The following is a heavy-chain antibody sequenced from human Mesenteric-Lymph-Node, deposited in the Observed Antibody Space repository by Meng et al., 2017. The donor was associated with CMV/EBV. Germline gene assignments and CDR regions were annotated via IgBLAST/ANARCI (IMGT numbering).Heavy chain of an antibody. CDR2: ISPSGGSA. V-gene: IGHV3-23*01. CDR1: GFTFSSYA. D-gene: IGHD6-13*01. J-gene: IGHJ4*02. Sequence: GGSLRLSCTASGFTFSSYAMSWVRQAPGKGLEWISSISPSGGSANYADSVRGRFTYSRDNSKNTVYLKMSLLGAEDTAVYYCASEYSSSWQYYFDYWGQGTLVTVSS. CDR3: ASEYSSSWQYYFDY.